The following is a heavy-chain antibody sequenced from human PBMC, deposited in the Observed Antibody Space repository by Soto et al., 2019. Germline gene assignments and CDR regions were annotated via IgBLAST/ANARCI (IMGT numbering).Heavy chain of an antibody. CDR3: ARVPPWGDSGSFYIQHYDS. D-gene: IGHD3-10*01. Sequence: ASVKGSWKSSGNSFGTYSIHWGRRAPGQRLQWMGWINVGSGNTKYAQDFQGRVTFTRDTAATTTFMELSSLRSEDAAVYYCARVPPWGDSGSFYIQHYDSWGQGTLVTVSS. CDR1: GNSFGTYS. CDR2: INVGSGNT. V-gene: IGHV1-3*01. J-gene: IGHJ4*02.